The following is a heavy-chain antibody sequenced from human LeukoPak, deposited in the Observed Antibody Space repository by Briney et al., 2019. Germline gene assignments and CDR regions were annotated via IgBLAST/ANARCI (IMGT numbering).Heavy chain of an antibody. J-gene: IGHJ4*02. V-gene: IGHV1-46*01. CDR2: INPSGGST. CDR3: AAFGIAAAEDLFDY. D-gene: IGHD6-13*01. Sequence: ASVKVSCRASGYTFTSYYMHWVRQAPGQGLEWMGIINPSGGSTSYAQKFQGRVTMTRDTSTSAVYMELSSLRSEDTAVYYCAAFGIAAAEDLFDYWGQGTLVTVSS. CDR1: GYTFTSYY.